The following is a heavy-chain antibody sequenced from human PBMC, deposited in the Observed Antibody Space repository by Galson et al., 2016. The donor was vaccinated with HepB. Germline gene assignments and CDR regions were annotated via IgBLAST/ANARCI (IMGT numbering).Heavy chain of an antibody. CDR1: GFGFSNWD. J-gene: IGHJ6*03. CDR2: ISKSGGIT. CDR3: AGDFQLGPAGYMDV. V-gene: IGHV3-30-3*01. D-gene: IGHD1-26*01. Sequence: SLRLSCAASGFGFSNWDMHWVRQAPGKGLEWVAVISKSGGITYYGHSVKGRFTITRDNSQNTLDLQMNSLRSEDTAVYFCAGDFQLGPAGYMDVWGKGTTVTVS.